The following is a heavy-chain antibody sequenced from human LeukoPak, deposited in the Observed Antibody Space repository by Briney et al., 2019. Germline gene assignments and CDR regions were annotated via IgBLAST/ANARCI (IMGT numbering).Heavy chain of an antibody. D-gene: IGHD6-19*01. V-gene: IGHV4-4*08. CDR3: ARATSYTGHLGW. J-gene: IGHJ4*02. CDR2: IYFSGST. CDR1: GGSITNYY. Sequence: SETLSLTCTVSGGSITNYYWSWIRQPPGKGLEWIGYIYFSGSTNYNPSLKSRVTISVDTSKYQFSLSLSSVTAADTAVYYCARATSYTGHLGWWGQGTLVTVSS.